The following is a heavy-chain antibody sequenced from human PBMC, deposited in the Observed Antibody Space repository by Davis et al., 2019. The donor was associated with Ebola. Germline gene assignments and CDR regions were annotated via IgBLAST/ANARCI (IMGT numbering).Heavy chain of an antibody. Sequence: GESLKISCAASGFTFSSYSMNWVRQAPGKGLEWVSSISSSSSYIYYADSVKGRFTISRDNAKNSLYLQMNSLRAEDTAVYYCATGNRAVTPWYYGMDVWGQGTTVTVSS. CDR3: ATGNRAVTPWYYGMDV. V-gene: IGHV3-21*01. J-gene: IGHJ6*02. D-gene: IGHD4-17*01. CDR1: GFTFSSYS. CDR2: ISSSSSYI.